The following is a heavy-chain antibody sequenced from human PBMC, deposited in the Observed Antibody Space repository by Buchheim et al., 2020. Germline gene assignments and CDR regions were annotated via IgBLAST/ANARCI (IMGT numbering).Heavy chain of an antibody. CDR1: GGSISSYY. CDR2: IYYSGST. V-gene: IGHV4-59*01. J-gene: IGHJ1*01. D-gene: IGHD6-19*01. CDR3: ARVGSGWDFQH. Sequence: QVQLQESGPGLVKPSETLSLTCTVSGGSISSYYWSWIRQPPGKGLEWIGYIYYSGSTNYKPSLKSRVTISVDTSKNQFSLKLSSVTAADTAVYYCARVGSGWDFQHWGQGTL.